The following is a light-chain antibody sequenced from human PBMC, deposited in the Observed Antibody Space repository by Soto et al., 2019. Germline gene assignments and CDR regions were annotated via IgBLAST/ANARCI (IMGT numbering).Light chain of an antibody. Sequence: IVLTQSPGTLALSPGERATLSCRASQSVDSSYLSWYQHKPGQAPRLLIYATSSRATGIPDRFSGSGSGTDFTRTIRRLEPADFAVYYCQRYGASSFTFGQGNTLQIK. CDR1: QSVDSSY. CDR3: QRYGASSFT. V-gene: IGKV3-20*01. J-gene: IGKJ2*01. CDR2: ATS.